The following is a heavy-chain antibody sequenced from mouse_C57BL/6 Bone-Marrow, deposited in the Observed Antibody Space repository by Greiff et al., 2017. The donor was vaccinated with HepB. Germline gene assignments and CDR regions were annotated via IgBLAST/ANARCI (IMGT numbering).Heavy chain of an antibody. CDR2: IRNKANGYTT. CDR3: ARSYYGNWGFAY. J-gene: IGHJ3*01. CDR1: GFTFTDYY. Sequence: EVQGVESGGGLVQPGGSLSLSCAASGFTFTDYYMSWVRQPPGKALEWLGFIRNKANGYTTEYSASVKGRFTISRYNSQSILYLQMNALRAEDSATYYCARSYYGNWGFAYWGQGTLVTVSA. D-gene: IGHD2-10*01. V-gene: IGHV7-3*01.